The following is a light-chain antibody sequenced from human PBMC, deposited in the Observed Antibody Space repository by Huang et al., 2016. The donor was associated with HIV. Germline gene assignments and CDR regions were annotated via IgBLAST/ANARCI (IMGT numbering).Light chain of an antibody. V-gene: IGKV1-39*01. CDR1: QRIDAY. Sequence: DIQMTQSPSSLSASVGDRVTVTCRASQRIDAYLNWYQYKPGRAPKLLLFATSDLQGGVPSRFSGSRSGTTFTLTISSLQPQDFATYFCQQSYYFPRTFGQGTKVEMK. J-gene: IGKJ2*01. CDR2: ATS. CDR3: QQSYYFPRT.